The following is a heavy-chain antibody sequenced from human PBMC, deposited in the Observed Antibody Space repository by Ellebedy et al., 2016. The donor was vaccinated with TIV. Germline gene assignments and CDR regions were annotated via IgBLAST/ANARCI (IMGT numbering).Heavy chain of an antibody. CDR3: AIGVDGFSYSFDY. D-gene: IGHD5-24*01. Sequence: MPSETLSLTCTVSGDSIRNGGYYCSWIRQHQGKGLEWIGYINHSGSTRYDPSLKSRVSISVDTSQNQFSLKLRSVTAADTAVYYCAIGVDGFSYSFDYWGQGTLVTVSS. V-gene: IGHV4-31*03. J-gene: IGHJ4*02. CDR2: INHSGST. CDR1: GDSIRNGGYY.